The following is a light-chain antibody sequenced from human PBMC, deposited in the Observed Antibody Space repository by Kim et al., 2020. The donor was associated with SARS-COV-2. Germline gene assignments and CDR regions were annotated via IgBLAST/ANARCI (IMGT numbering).Light chain of an antibody. V-gene: IGLV2-23*01. CDR2: EAS. CDR1: SSDVGSYNL. Sequence: QSITISCPGTSSDVGSYNLVSWYQQHPGKAPKLMIYEASKRPSGVSNRFSGSKSGNTASLTISGLQAEDEADYFCCSYAGSSAAYVFGTGTKVTVL. CDR3: CSYAGSSAAYV. J-gene: IGLJ1*01.